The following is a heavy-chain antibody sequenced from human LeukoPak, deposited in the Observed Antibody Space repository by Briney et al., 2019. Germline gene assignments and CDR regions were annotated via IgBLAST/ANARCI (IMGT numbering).Heavy chain of an antibody. J-gene: IGHJ4*01. Sequence: SETLSLTCAVYGGSISSYYWSWIRQPPGKGLEWIGEINYSGSTNYNPSLKSRVTISVDTSKNQFSLKLSSVTAADTAVYYCARQRIYKAIDYFDSCGHGNLVSVSS. D-gene: IGHD2-2*02. CDR2: INYSGST. CDR1: GGSISSYY. CDR3: ARQRIYKAIDYFDS. V-gene: IGHV4-59*08.